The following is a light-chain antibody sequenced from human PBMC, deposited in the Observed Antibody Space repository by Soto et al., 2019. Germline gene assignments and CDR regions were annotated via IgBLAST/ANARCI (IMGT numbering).Light chain of an antibody. CDR3: VLDMGSGIWV. Sequence: QTVVTQDPSFSVSPGRTVTLTCGLSSGSVSTSYYPSWSQQTPGQAPRTLLYSTNTRSSGVPDRFSGSILENKAALTITGSQAEYESAYSCVLDMGSGIWVFGAETKLTVL. J-gene: IGLJ3*02. V-gene: IGLV8-61*01. CDR2: STN. CDR1: SGSVSTSYY.